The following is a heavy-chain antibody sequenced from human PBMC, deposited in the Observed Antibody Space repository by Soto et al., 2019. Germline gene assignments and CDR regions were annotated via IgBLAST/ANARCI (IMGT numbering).Heavy chain of an antibody. D-gene: IGHD3-22*01. CDR2: ISSSGSTI. J-gene: IGHJ4*02. Sequence: PWGSLRLSCAASGFTFSDYYMSWIRQAPGKGLEWVSYISSSGSTIYYADSVKGRFTISRDNAKNSLYLQMNSLRAEDTAVYYCARDRYYYDSSGYYYDYWGQGTLVTVSS. CDR1: GFTFSDYY. V-gene: IGHV3-11*01. CDR3: ARDRYYYDSSGYYYDY.